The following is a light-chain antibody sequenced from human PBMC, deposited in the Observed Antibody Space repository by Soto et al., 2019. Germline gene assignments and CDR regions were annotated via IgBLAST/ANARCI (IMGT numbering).Light chain of an antibody. V-gene: IGKV3-11*01. CDR1: QSVNTY. CDR2: DAS. Sequence: DIVLTHSPATLSLSPGERATLSCRASQSVNTYLAWYQHKPGLPPRLLIYDASNRATGIPARFSGSGSGTDFTLTISSLEPEDFAVHYCQQRSTWPMISFAQGTRRRL. CDR3: QQRSTWPMIS. J-gene: IGKJ5*01.